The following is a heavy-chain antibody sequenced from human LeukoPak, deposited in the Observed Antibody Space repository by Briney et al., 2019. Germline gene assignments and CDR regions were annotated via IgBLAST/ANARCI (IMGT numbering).Heavy chain of an antibody. CDR1: GASISTYY. J-gene: IGHJ6*03. Sequence: SETLSLTCTASGASISTYYWSWIRQPPGEGLEWIAYIAPSGGAVYNPSLNSRLTVSVDTSKNQFFLKLNSVTAADTAVYYCARHVATTVTRGYSCHPMDVWGKGTTVSVSS. D-gene: IGHD4-17*01. V-gene: IGHV4-4*09. CDR2: IAPSGGA. CDR3: ARHVATTVTRGYSCHPMDV.